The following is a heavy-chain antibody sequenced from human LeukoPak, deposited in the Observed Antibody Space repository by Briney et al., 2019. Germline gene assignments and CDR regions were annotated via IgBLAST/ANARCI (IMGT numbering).Heavy chain of an antibody. D-gene: IGHD1-26*01. CDR2: IRGSGDRT. V-gene: IGHV3-23*01. J-gene: IGHJ4*02. Sequence: PGGPLRLSCAASGFTFSSYGMSWVRQAPGKGLEWVSGIRGSGDRTFYADSVKGRFTISRDNSENTVYLQMSSLRVEDTAVYYCAKAAVGDVFSFDYGGQGTLVTVSS. CDR3: AKAAVGDVFSFDY. CDR1: GFTFSSYG.